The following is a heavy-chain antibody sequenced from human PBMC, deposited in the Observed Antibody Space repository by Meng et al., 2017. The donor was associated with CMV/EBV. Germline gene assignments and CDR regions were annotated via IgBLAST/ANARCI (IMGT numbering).Heavy chain of an antibody. D-gene: IGHD3-10*01. CDR3: ARLRFYYGSGSYYKGIYFDY. CDR1: GFTFSDYY. J-gene: IGHJ4*02. Sequence: GGSLRLSCAASGFTFSDYYMSWIRQAPGKGPEWVSYISSSGSTIYYADSVKGRFTISRDNAKNSLYLQMNSLRAEDTAVYYCARLRFYYGSGSYYKGIYFDYWGQGTLVTVSS. CDR2: ISSSGSTI. V-gene: IGHV3-11*04.